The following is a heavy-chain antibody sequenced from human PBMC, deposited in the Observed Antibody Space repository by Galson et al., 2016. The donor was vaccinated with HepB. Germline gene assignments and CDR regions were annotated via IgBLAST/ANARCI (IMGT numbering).Heavy chain of an antibody. V-gene: IGHV3-30*18. CDR1: GFTFGDYG. Sequence: SLRLSCAASGFTFGDYGMHWVRQAPGKGPEWVGVVSFNGKVQYYADSVKGRFTISRDNSKNTLYLQMDSLRVEDTALYYCAKEPQKYSNGWYYYNWGQGALVTVSS. D-gene: IGHD6-19*01. CDR3: AKEPQKYSNGWYYYN. CDR2: VSFNGKVQ. J-gene: IGHJ4*02.